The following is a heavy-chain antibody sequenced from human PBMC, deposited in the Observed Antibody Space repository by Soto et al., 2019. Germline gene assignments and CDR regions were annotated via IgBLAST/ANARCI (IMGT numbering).Heavy chain of an antibody. Sequence: SDTLSLTCSFSGYSIASGYYWAGIRQSRGKGLEWIGSIYHAGSVYYNPSLNSRVAVSLDTSKNHFSLKLTSVTAADTAVYYCARTFD. CDR1: GYSIASGYY. V-gene: IGHV4-38-2*01. CDR2: IYHAGSV. J-gene: IGHJ4*01. CDR3: ARTFD.